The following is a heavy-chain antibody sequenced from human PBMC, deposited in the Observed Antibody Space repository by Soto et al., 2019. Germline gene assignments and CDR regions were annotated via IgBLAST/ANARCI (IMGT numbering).Heavy chain of an antibody. J-gene: IGHJ6*03. CDR1: GGSFSGYY. D-gene: IGHD5-18*01. CDR2: INHSGST. Sequence: SETLSLTCAVYGGSFSGYYWSWIRQPPGKGLEWIGEINHSGSTNYNPSLKSRVTISVDTSKNQFSLKLSSVTAADTAVYYCARAPHPPDTAMVDYYYYYMDVWGKGTTVTVSS. CDR3: ARAPHPPDTAMVDYYYYYMDV. V-gene: IGHV4-34*01.